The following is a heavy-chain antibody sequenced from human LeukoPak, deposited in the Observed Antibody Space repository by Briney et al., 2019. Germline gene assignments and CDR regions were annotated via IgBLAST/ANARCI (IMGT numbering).Heavy chain of an antibody. V-gene: IGHV3-30*04. Sequence: GGSLRLSCAASGFTFSSYAMSWVRQAPGKGLEWVAVISYDGSNKYYADSVKGRFTISRDNSKNTLYLQMNSLRAEDTAVYYCAREAVVTPAPYYYYGMDVWGQGTTVTVSS. D-gene: IGHD4-23*01. CDR2: ISYDGSNK. CDR1: GFTFSSYA. CDR3: AREAVVTPAPYYYYGMDV. J-gene: IGHJ6*02.